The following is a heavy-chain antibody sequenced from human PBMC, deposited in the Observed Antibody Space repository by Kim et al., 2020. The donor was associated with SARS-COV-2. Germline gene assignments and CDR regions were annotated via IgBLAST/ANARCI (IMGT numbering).Heavy chain of an antibody. V-gene: IGHV1-69*13. CDR2: IIPIFGTA. D-gene: IGHD5-18*01. CDR1: GGTFSSYA. CDR3: ASKDTAMGPHGY. J-gene: IGHJ4*02. Sequence: SVKVSCKASGGTFSSYAISWVRQAPGQGLEWMGGIIPIFGTANYAQKFQGRVTITADESTSTAYMELSSLRSEDTAVYYCASKDTAMGPHGYWGQGTLVTVSS.